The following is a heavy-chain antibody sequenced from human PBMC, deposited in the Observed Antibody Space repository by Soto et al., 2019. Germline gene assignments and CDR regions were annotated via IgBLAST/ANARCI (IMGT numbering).Heavy chain of an antibody. Sequence: PGGSLRLSCAASGFTFSSYAMSWVRQAPGKGLEWVSAISGSGGSTYYADSVKGRFTISRDNSKNTLYLQMNSLRAEDTAVYYCASRADYDYVWGSYRSDYYYYGMDVWGQGTKVTVSS. CDR1: GFTFSSYA. V-gene: IGHV3-23*01. CDR2: ISGSGGST. CDR3: ASRADYDYVWGSYRSDYYYYGMDV. J-gene: IGHJ6*02. D-gene: IGHD3-16*02.